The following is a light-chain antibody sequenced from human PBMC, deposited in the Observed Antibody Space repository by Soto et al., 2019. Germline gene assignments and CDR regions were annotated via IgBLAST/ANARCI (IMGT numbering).Light chain of an antibody. CDR3: HQYAVSPLT. J-gene: IGKJ4*01. Sequence: EIVLTQSPGTLSLSPGESATLSCRASQTVGRNYLAWFQHKPGQAPRLLSYDASNRATGVPDRFSGSRSGTDFTLSVTRLEPEDFAVYYCHQYAVSPLTFGGGTTVEIK. V-gene: IGKV3-20*01. CDR2: DAS. CDR1: QTVGRNY.